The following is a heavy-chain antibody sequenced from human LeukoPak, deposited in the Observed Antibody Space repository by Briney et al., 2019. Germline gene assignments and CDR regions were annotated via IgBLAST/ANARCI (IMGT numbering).Heavy chain of an antibody. D-gene: IGHD3-3*01. V-gene: IGHV1-69*06. CDR3: AREYYDFWSAPYGKYWYFDL. Sequence: RASVKVSCKASGYTFTSYDINWVRQAPGQGLEWMGGIIPIFGTANYAQKFQGRVTITADKSTSTAYMELSSLRSEDTAVYYCAREYYDFWSAPYGKYWYFDLWGRGTLVTVSS. J-gene: IGHJ2*01. CDR1: GYTFTSYD. CDR2: IIPIFGTA.